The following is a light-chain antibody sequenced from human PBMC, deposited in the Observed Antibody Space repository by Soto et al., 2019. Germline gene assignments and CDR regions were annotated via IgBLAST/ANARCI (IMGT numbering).Light chain of an antibody. Sequence: QSALTQPASVSGSPGQSITISCTGTSSDVGAYNYVSWYQQYPGKAPKLIIYGVTNRPSGVSNRFSGSKTGNTASLTISGLQAEDEADYYCFSHRGGDSHVFGPGTKLTIL. V-gene: IGLV2-14*01. J-gene: IGLJ1*01. CDR1: SSDVGAYNY. CDR3: FSHRGGDSHV. CDR2: GVT.